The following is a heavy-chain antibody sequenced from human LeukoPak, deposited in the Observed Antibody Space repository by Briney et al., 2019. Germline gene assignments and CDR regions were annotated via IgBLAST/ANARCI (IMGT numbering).Heavy chain of an antibody. V-gene: IGHV3-53*01. D-gene: IGHD3-22*01. Sequence: GGSLRLSCAAPGFTVSSNYMSWVRQAPGKGLEWVSVIYSGGSTYYADSVKGRFTISRDNSKNTLYLQMNSLRAEDTAVYYCARVDGSSGPLSYWGQGTLVTVSS. CDR3: ARVDGSSGPLSY. J-gene: IGHJ4*02. CDR2: IYSGGST. CDR1: GFTVSSNY.